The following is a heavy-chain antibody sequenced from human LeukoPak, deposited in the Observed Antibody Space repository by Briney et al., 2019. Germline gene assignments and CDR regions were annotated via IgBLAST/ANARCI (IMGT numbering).Heavy chain of an antibody. D-gene: IGHD4-17*01. CDR2: ISGSGGST. CDR1: GFTFSSYA. V-gene: IGHV3-23*01. CDR3: AKGFGENYGAWLEPGVDY. Sequence: GGSLRLSCAASGFTFSSYAMSWVRQAPGKGLEWVSAISGSGGSTYYADSVKGRFTISRGNSKNTLYLQMNSLRAEDTAVYYCAKGFGENYGAWLEPGVDYWGQGTLVTVSS. J-gene: IGHJ4*02.